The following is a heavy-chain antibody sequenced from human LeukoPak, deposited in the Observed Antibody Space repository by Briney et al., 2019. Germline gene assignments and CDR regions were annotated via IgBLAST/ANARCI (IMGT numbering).Heavy chain of an antibody. D-gene: IGHD3-22*01. CDR1: GFAFRSYA. V-gene: IGHV3-9*03. J-gene: IGHJ5*02. CDR3: AKGDSSGYYYNWFDP. Sequence: AGGSLRLSCAASGFAFRSYAMSWVRQAPGKGLEWVSGISWNSGSIGYADSVKGRFTTSRDNAKNSLYLQMNSLRAEDMALYYCAKGDSSGYYYNWFDPWGQGTLVTVSS. CDR2: ISWNSGSI.